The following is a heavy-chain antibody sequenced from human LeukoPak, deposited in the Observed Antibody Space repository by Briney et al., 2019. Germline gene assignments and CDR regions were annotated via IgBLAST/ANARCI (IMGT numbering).Heavy chain of an antibody. CDR2: ISGTGSTT. D-gene: IGHD3/OR15-3a*01. CDR3: AKDSDFRTGYFDY. J-gene: IGHJ4*02. CDR1: GFTFRSYG. Sequence: GGSLRLSCAVSGFTFRSYGMSWFRHAPGKGLEWVSGISGTGSTTDYADSVQGRLTISRDNSKNTLYLQMNSLRAEDTAVYYCAKDSDFRTGYFDYWGQGTQVTVS. V-gene: IGHV3-23*01.